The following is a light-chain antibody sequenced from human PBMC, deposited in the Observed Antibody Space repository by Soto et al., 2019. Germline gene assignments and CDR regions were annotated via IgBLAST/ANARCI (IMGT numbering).Light chain of an antibody. J-gene: IGLJ1*01. CDR1: SGFVGRFSL. CDR3: CLYIGATTYV. Sequence: QSVLAQPASVSGSPGQSITISCTGSSGFVGRFSLVSWYQQHPGKAPKVMISEGHRRPSGVPDRFSGSTSVNSASLTISGLQADDEADSYCCLYIGATTYVFGTGTKVTVL. CDR2: EGH. V-gene: IGLV2-23*01.